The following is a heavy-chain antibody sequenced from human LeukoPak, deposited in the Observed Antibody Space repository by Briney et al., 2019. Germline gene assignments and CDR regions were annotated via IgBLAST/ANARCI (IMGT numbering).Heavy chain of an antibody. V-gene: IGHV4-61*02. Sequence: SETLSLTCTVSGGSISSGSYYWSWIRQPAGKGLEWIGRIYTSESTNYNPSLKSRVTISVDTSKNQFSLKLSSVTAADTAVYYCARDHTLGYCSSTSCYGGWFDPWGQGTLVTVSS. J-gene: IGHJ5*02. CDR2: IYTSEST. CDR1: GGSISSGSYY. CDR3: ARDHTLGYCSSTSCYGGWFDP. D-gene: IGHD2-2*01.